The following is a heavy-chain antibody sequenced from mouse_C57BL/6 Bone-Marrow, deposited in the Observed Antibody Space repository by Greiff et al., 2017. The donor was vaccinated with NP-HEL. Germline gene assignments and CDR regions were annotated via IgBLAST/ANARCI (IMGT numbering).Heavy chain of an antibody. J-gene: IGHJ4*01. CDR2: IDPSDSYT. CDR3: SREGYYYGSRSSMDY. CDR1: GYTFTSYW. D-gene: IGHD1-1*01. V-gene: IGHV1-59*01. Sequence: VQLQQPGAELVRPGTSVKLSCKASGYTFTSYWMHWVKQRPGQGLEWIGVIDPSDSYTNYNQKFKGKATLTVDTSSSTASMQLSSLTSEDSAVYYCSREGYYYGSRSSMDYWGQGTSVPVSS.